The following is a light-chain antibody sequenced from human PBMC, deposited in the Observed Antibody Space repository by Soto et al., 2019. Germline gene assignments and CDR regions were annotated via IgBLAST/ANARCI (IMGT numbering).Light chain of an antibody. J-gene: IGKJ1*01. CDR1: HGNHTW. V-gene: IGKV1-5*01. CDR3: QQYSSYSRT. CDR2: DAS. Sequence: DIQMTQSPYTLSASVGDRVTITCRADHGNHTWLALYQQKPGTAPKLLIYDASSLESGVPSRFSGSGSGTEFTLTISSLQPDDYATYYCQQYSSYSRTFGQGTKVDIK.